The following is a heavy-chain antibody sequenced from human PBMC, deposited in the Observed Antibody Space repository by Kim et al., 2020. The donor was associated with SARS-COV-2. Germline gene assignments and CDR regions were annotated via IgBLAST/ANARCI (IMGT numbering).Heavy chain of an antibody. CDR3: AKEGGWVLGNAFDI. CDR2: ISYDGSNK. Sequence: GGSLRLSCAASGFTFSSYGMEWARQAPGKGLEWVAVISYDGSNKYYADSVKGRFTISRDNSKNTLYLQMNSLRAEDTAVYYCAKEGGWVLGNAFDIWGQGTMVTVSS. V-gene: IGHV3-30*18. J-gene: IGHJ3*02. D-gene: IGHD6-19*01. CDR1: GFTFSSYG.